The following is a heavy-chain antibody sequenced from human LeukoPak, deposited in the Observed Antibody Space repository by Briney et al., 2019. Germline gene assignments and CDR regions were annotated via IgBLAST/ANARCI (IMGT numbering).Heavy chain of an antibody. V-gene: IGHV3-30*02. Sequence: PGGSLRLSCAASGFTLSTYGMHWVRQAPGKGLEWVTFIRFDGSNKYYADSVKGRFTISRDNSKNTLYLQMNSLRAEDTAVYYCVREGLVGATTVEGAFDIWGQGTMVTVSS. CDR2: IRFDGSNK. D-gene: IGHD1-26*01. J-gene: IGHJ3*02. CDR3: VREGLVGATTVEGAFDI. CDR1: GFTLSTYG.